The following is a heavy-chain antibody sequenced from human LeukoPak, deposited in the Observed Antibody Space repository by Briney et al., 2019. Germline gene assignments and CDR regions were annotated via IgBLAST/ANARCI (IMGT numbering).Heavy chain of an antibody. CDR1: GFTVSSNY. Sequence: GGSLRLSCAASGFTVSSNYMSWVRQAPGKGLEWVSVIYSGGSTYYADSVKGRFTISRDNSKNTLYLQMNSLRAEDTAVYYCARARSEYYYGSGDNWFDPWGQGTLVIVSS. CDR3: ARARSEYYYGSGDNWFDP. V-gene: IGHV3-53*01. J-gene: IGHJ5*02. D-gene: IGHD3-10*01. CDR2: IYSGGST.